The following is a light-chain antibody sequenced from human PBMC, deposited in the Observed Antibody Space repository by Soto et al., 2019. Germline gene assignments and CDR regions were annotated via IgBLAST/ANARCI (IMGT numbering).Light chain of an antibody. Sequence: EIVLTQSPDNLSVSPGESATLSCRASQSVGPNLVWYQQKFGQAPRLLIYGVSNRATGIPARFSGSGSGTDFTLTISSLEPEDFAVYYCQQRSNWLTFGGGTKVDI. J-gene: IGKJ4*01. CDR1: QSVGPN. CDR2: GVS. CDR3: QQRSNWLT. V-gene: IGKV3-11*01.